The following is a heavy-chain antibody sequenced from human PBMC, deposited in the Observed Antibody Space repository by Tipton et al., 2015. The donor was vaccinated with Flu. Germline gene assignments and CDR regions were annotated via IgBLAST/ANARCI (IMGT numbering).Heavy chain of an antibody. CDR3: ARDYYENISYFLLGAYDI. CDR2: IYYSGTI. Sequence: TLSLTCTVSGGSISNYYWSWIRQTPGKGLEWIGYIYYSGTINYNPSLKSRVTISVDSSKNQFSLKLSSVTAADTAVYYCARDYYENISYFLLGAYDIWGQGTTVTVSS. CDR1: GGSISNYY. J-gene: IGHJ3*02. D-gene: IGHD3-22*01. V-gene: IGHV4-59*01.